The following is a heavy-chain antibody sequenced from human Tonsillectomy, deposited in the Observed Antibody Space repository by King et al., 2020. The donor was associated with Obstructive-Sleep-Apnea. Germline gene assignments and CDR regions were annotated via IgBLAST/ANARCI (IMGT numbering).Heavy chain of an antibody. CDR2: MNPNSGNT. J-gene: IGHJ4*02. CDR3: ARRRGAGSSDY. V-gene: IGHV1-8*01. Sequence: GGGAGERGAAGKVSCKASGYTFTSYDINWVRQATGQGLEWMGWMNPNSGNTGYAQKSQGRVTMTRNTSINTAYMELSSLRSEDTAVYYCARRRGAGSSDYWGQGTLVTVSS. D-gene: IGHD2-2*01. CDR1: GYTFTSYD.